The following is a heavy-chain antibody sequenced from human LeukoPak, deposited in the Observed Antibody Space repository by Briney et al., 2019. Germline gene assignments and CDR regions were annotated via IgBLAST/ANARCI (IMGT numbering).Heavy chain of an antibody. J-gene: IGHJ4*02. CDR2: ISYDGSNK. Sequence: GGSLRLSCAASGFTFTTYWLSWVRQAPGKGLEWVAVISYDGSNKYYADSVKGRFTISRDNSKNTIYLQMNGLRAEDTAVYYCAKDAPGESRDFDYWGQGTLVIVSS. CDR1: GFTFTTYW. V-gene: IGHV3-30*18. D-gene: IGHD3-16*01. CDR3: AKDAPGESRDFDY.